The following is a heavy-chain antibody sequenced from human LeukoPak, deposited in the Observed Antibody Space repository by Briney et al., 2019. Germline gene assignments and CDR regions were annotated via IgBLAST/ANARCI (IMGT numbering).Heavy chain of an antibody. CDR3: ARRDIDYGIDY. CDR2: IYYSGNT. Sequence: NPSETLSLTCTVSGDSISSYYWSWIRQPPGKGLDWIGYIYYSGNTKYNPSLKSRVTVSLDTFKNQFSLKLTSVTAADTAVYYCARRDIDYGIDYWGQGTLVTVSS. CDR1: GDSISSYY. J-gene: IGHJ4*02. D-gene: IGHD4/OR15-4a*01. V-gene: IGHV4-59*08.